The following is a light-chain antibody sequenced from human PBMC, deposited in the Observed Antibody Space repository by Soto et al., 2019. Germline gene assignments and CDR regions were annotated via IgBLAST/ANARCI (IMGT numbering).Light chain of an antibody. CDR1: QSISSW. CDR3: QQYNTYSPWT. Sequence: DIQMTQSPPTLAASVGDRVTITCRASQSISSWLAWYQQKPGKAPKLLIYDASSLERGVPSRFSGSGSGTEFTLTISSLQPDDFATYYCQQYNTYSPWTFGQGTKVEIK. V-gene: IGKV1-5*01. J-gene: IGKJ1*01. CDR2: DAS.